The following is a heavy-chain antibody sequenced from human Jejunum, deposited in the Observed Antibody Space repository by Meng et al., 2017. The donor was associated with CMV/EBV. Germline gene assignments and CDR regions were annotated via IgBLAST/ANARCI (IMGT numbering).Heavy chain of an antibody. CDR3: ARDRMAAPGTFEY. J-gene: IGHJ4*02. CDR1: GGSISGYY. D-gene: IGHD6-13*01. CDR2: VYMSGST. V-gene: IGHV4-4*07. Sequence: QGHRQESGPGLVKPSETLSLTCTVSGGSISGYYWNWIRQPAGKGLEWIGRVYMSGSTNYNPSLRSRVAMSVDTSKTQFSLRLTSVTAADTAVYYCARDRMAAPGTFEYWGQGTLVTVSS.